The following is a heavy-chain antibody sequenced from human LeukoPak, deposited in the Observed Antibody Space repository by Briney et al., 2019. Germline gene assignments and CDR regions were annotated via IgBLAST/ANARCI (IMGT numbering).Heavy chain of an antibody. D-gene: IGHD6-19*01. V-gene: IGHV6-1*01. J-gene: IGHJ5*02. Sequence: SQTLSLTCAISGDSVSSNSAAWSWIRQSPSRGLEWLGRTYYRYKWYSDYAVSVKSRIIINPDTSKNQFSLQLNSVTPEDTAVYYCAKLGDSSTWGQGTLVTVSS. CDR2: TYYRYKWYS. CDR3: AKLGDSST. CDR1: GDSVSSNSAA.